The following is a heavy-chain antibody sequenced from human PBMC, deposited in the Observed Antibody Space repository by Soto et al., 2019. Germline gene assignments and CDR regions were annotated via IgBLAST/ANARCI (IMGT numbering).Heavy chain of an antibody. CDR2: INPSGGST. D-gene: IGHD1-7*01. CDR3: ARGRPLELRSFDY. V-gene: IGHV1-46*01. Sequence: ASVKASCKTSGYTFTSYYIHWVRQAPGQGLEWMGIINPSGGSTNCAQKFQGRVTMTRDTSTSTVYMELSSLRSEDTAVYYCARGRPLELRSFDYWGQGTLVTVSS. J-gene: IGHJ4*02. CDR1: GYTFTSYY.